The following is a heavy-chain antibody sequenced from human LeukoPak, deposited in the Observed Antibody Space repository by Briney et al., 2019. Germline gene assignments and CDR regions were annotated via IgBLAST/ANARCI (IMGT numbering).Heavy chain of an antibody. J-gene: IGHJ6*03. V-gene: IGHV1-2*02. D-gene: IGHD5-12*01. CDR2: INPNSGGT. Sequence: ASVKVSCKASGYTFTGYYMHWVRQAPGQGLEWMGWINPNSGGTNYAQKFQGRVTMTRDTSISTAYMELSRLRSDDTAVYYCARVGGGYDNYYYYYMDVWGKGTTVTVSS. CDR1: GYTFTGYY. CDR3: ARVGGGYDNYYYYYMDV.